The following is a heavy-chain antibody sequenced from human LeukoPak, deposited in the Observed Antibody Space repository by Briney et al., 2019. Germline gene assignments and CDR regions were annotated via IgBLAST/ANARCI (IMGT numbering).Heavy chain of an antibody. D-gene: IGHD5-18*01. CDR2: IYYSGST. CDR3: ARDKGTANPFDY. J-gene: IGHJ4*02. V-gene: IGHV4-59*01. Sequence: SETLSLTCTVSGGSISSYYWSWIRQPPGKGLEWIGYIYYSGSTNYNPSLKSRVTISVDTSKNQFSLKLSSVTAADTAVYYCARDKGTANPFDYWGQGTLVTVSS. CDR1: GGSISSYY.